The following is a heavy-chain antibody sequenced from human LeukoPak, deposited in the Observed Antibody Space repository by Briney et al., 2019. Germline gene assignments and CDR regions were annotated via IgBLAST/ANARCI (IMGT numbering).Heavy chain of an antibody. CDR1: GGSFSGYY. J-gene: IGHJ6*03. CDR2: INHSGST. Sequence: SETLSPTCAVYGGSFSGYYWSWIRQPPGKGLEWIGEINHSGSTNYSPSLKSRVTMSVDTSKNQFSLKLCSVTAADTAMYYCARVGVQIVVVPAATTQTTYYYYMDVWDKGTTVTVSS. V-gene: IGHV4-34*01. CDR3: ARVGVQIVVVPAATTQTTYYYYMDV. D-gene: IGHD2-2*01.